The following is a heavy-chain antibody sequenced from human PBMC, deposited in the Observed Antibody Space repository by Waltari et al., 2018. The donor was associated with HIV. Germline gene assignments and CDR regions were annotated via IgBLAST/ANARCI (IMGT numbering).Heavy chain of an antibody. V-gene: IGHV3-30*18. CDR3: AKDMHDSSGYLFEY. CDR2: ISSDGSNK. D-gene: IGHD3-22*01. J-gene: IGHJ4*02. Sequence: QVQLGESGGGVVQPRRSPRLSCAASGFTFPSSGMPWVRQAPGKGLEWVAIISSDGSNKYYADSVKGRFTISRDNSKNTLYLQMNSLRAEDTAMYYCAKDMHDSSGYLFEYWGQGTLVTVSS. CDR1: GFTFPSSG.